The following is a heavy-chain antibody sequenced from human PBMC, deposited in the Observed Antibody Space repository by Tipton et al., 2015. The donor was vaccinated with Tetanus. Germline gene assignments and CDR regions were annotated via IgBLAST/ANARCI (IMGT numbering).Heavy chain of an antibody. CDR2: ISAYNGNT. J-gene: IGHJ6*02. V-gene: IGHV1-18*01. CDR3: ARTLRSYYYYYGMDV. CDR1: GYTFTSCG. Sequence: QLVQSGAEVKKPGASVKVSCKASGYTFTSCGISWVRQAPGQGLEWMGWISAYNGNTNYAQKLQGRVTMTTDTSTSTAYMELRSLRSDDTAVYYCARTLRSYYYYYGMDVWGQGTTVTVSS. D-gene: IGHD2-15*01.